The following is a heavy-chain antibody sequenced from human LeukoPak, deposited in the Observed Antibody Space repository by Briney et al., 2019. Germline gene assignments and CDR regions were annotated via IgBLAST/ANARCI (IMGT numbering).Heavy chain of an antibody. V-gene: IGHV3-21*01. Sequence: GGSLRLSCAASGFTFSSYSMNWVRQAPGKGLEWVSSISSSSSYIYYADSVKGRFTISRDNAKNSLYLQMNSLRAEDTAVYYCARGSKFALRYFDWLVDGMDVWGQGTTVTVSS. D-gene: IGHD3-9*01. CDR2: ISSSSSYI. CDR1: GFTFSSYS. J-gene: IGHJ6*02. CDR3: ARGSKFALRYFDWLVDGMDV.